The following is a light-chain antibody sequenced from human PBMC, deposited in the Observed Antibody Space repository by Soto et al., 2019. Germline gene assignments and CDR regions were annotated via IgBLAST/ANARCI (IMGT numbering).Light chain of an antibody. CDR3: QQYYSYPPT. CDR1: QGISSY. V-gene: IGKV1-8*01. Sequence: SQMTQTTSAQRRAAEERITLSSRASQGISSYLAWYQQKPGKAPKLLIYAASTLQSGVPSRFSGSGCGTDFTLSSSCLQSEDFATYSCQQYYSYPPTFGQGTKVAIK. CDR2: AAS. J-gene: IGKJ1*01.